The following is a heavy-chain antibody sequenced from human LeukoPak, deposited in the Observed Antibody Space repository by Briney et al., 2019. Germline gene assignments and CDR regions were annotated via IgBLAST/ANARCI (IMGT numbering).Heavy chain of an antibody. Sequence: GGSLRLTCAASGFNFDDYAMHWVRQAPGKGLERVPGITWNSGNIAYADSVKGRFTISRDNAKNSLYLQMNSLRVEDTALYYCAKDRAAMAGSSLDYWRQGTLVTVSS. D-gene: IGHD6-19*01. CDR2: ITWNSGNI. V-gene: IGHV3-9*01. J-gene: IGHJ4*02. CDR1: GFNFDDYA. CDR3: AKDRAAMAGSSLDY.